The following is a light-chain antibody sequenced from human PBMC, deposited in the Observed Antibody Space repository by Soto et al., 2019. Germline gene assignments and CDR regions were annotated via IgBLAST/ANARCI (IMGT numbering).Light chain of an antibody. CDR2: SNN. CDR1: SSNIGSNT. J-gene: IGLJ1*01. V-gene: IGLV1-44*01. Sequence: VLTQPPSASGTPGQRVTISCSGSSSNIGSNTVNWYQQLPGTAPKLLIYSNNQRPPGVPDRFSGSKSGTSASLAISGLQSEDEADYYCAAWDDSLNVHVFGTGTKVTVL. CDR3: AAWDDSLNVHV.